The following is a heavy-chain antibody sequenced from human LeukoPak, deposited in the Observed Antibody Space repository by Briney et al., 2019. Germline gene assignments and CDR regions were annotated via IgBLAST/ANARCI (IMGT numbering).Heavy chain of an antibody. D-gene: IGHD3-22*01. Sequence: GGSLRLSCAASRFTFNTYAMTWVRQAPGKGLEWVSAISGSGGSTYYADSVKGRFSISRDNSKNTLYLQMNSLRAEDTALYYCAKEYDSSGYYYVDAFDIWGRGTMVTVSS. CDR1: RFTFNTYA. J-gene: IGHJ3*02. CDR3: AKEYDSSGYYYVDAFDI. CDR2: ISGSGGST. V-gene: IGHV3-23*01.